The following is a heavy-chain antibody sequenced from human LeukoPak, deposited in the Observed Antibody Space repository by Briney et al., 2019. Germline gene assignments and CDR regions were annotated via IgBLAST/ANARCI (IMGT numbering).Heavy chain of an antibody. CDR1: GDSISSANYY. J-gene: IGHJ5*02. CDR2: IYFSGST. Sequence: PSETLSLTCTVSGDSISSANYYWGWVRQPPGKGLEWIGSIYFSGSTYYNSSLKSRVTISVDTSKNQFSLKLSSVTAADTAVYYCARDRVVVAAIGLSPTNWFDPWGQGTLVTVSS. V-gene: IGHV4-39*07. D-gene: IGHD2-15*01. CDR3: ARDRVVVAAIGLSPTNWFDP.